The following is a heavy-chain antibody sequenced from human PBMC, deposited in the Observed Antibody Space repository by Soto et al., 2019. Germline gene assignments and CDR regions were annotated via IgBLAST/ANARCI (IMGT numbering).Heavy chain of an antibody. CDR1: GGSISSSNW. Sequence: SETLSLTCTVSGGSISSSNWWSWVRQPPGKGLEWIGEIYHSGSTNYNPSLKNRVTLSLDESKNEFSLNMDSVTAADTAIYYCVRSVILSGGSYKGLIRLHYFDTWGPGTLVTSPQ. CDR2: IYHSGST. V-gene: IGHV4-4*02. D-gene: IGHD3-3*01. J-gene: IGHJ4*02. CDR3: VRSVILSGGSYKGLIRLHYFDT.